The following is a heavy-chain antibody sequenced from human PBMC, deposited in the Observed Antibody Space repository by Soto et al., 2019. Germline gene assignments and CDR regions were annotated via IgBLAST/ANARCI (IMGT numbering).Heavy chain of an antibody. Sequence: SETLSLTCAVGGESFSEYYWSWIRQPPGKGLEWIGENNHSGSSNYNPSLKSRVTIVVDKSKNQFSLKLNSVTAADTAVYYCAARVSGWHNRIYWGQGTLVTVSS. D-gene: IGHD6-19*01. V-gene: IGHV4-34*01. CDR3: AARVSGWHNRIY. CDR1: GESFSEYY. CDR2: NNHSGSS. J-gene: IGHJ4*02.